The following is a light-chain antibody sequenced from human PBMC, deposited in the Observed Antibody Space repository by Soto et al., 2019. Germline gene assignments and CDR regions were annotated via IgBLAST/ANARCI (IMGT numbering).Light chain of an antibody. CDR1: QSVSSN. Sequence: EIVMTQSPATLSVSPGERATLSCRASQSVSSNLAWYQQKVGQAPRVLIYDASTRDTGIPGSFSGSGSGTEFTLTISSLQPEDFAVYYCQQYKNWPETFGEGTKVEIK. CDR3: QQYKNWPET. CDR2: DAS. V-gene: IGKV3-15*01. J-gene: IGKJ1*01.